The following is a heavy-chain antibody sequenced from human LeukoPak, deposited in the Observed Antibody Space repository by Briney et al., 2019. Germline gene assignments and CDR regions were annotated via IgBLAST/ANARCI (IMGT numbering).Heavy chain of an antibody. J-gene: IGHJ4*02. CDR2: ISSRSVSI. CDR3: ARDKLVGDSYFDS. V-gene: IGHV3-48*04. Sequence: GGALRLSCAASGFTFSNYGMNWVRQAPGEGLEWVSYISSRSVSIHYADSAKGRFTISRDNAKNSLYLQMNRLRADDTAVYYCARDKLVGDSYFDSWGQGTLVTVSS. D-gene: IGHD2-21*02. CDR1: GFTFSNYG.